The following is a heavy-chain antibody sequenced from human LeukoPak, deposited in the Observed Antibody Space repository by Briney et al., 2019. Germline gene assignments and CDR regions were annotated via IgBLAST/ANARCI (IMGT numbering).Heavy chain of an antibody. V-gene: IGHV3-53*01. CDR3: AKATTKYYFDS. J-gene: IGHJ4*02. Sequence: GGSLRLSCAASGFTVSSNYMSWVRQAPGKGLEWVSVIYSGGSTYYADSVKGRFTISRDNSKNTLYLQMNSLRAEDTAVYYCAKATTKYYFDSWGQGTLVTVSS. D-gene: IGHD4-17*01. CDR1: GFTVSSNY. CDR2: IYSGGST.